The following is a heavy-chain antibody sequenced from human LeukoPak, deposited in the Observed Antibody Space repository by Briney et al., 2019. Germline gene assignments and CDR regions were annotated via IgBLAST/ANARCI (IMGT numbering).Heavy chain of an antibody. V-gene: IGHV3-23*01. CDR1: GFTFSSYA. CDR3: AKGLVRSGPYGMDV. CDR2: VSGSGGST. Sequence: GGSLRLSCSASGFTFSSYAMHWVRQAPGKGLELVSAVSGSGGSTYYADSVQGRFTISRDNSKNTLYLQMNSLRAEDTAVFYCAKGLVRSGPYGMDVWGQGTTVTVSS. J-gene: IGHJ6*02. D-gene: IGHD2-2*01.